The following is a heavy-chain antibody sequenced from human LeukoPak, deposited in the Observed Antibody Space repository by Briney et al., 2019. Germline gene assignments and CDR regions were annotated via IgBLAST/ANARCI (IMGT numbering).Heavy chain of an antibody. CDR2: IHKDGTSP. V-gene: IGHV3-74*01. Sequence: QPGGSLRLSCAASGFTFSRYWMQWVRQAPGKGLVWVSRIHKDGTSPIYADSVKGRFTISRDNAENTLSLQMNSLRAEDTAVYFCAREAYGTGNYYSDSWGQGILVTVS. CDR3: AREAYGTGNYYSDS. J-gene: IGHJ4*02. CDR1: GFTFSRYW. D-gene: IGHD3-10*01.